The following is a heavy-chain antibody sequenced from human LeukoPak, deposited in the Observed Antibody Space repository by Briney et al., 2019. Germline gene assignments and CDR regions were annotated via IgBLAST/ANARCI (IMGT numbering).Heavy chain of an antibody. CDR2: ISAYNGNT. J-gene: IGHJ6*02. V-gene: IGHV1-18*01. CDR1: GYTFTSYG. D-gene: IGHD3-3*01. CDR3: ARNRGDGITIFGVAPRYYYGMDV. Sequence: ASVKVSCKASGYTFTSYGISWVRQAPGQGLEWMGWISAYNGNTNYAQKLQGRVTMTTDTSTSTAYMELRSLRSDDTAVYCCARNRGDGITIFGVAPRYYYGMDVWGQGTTVTVSS.